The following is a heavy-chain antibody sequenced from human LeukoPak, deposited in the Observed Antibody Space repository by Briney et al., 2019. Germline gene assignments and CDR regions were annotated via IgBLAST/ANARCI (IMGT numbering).Heavy chain of an antibody. CDR3: AKIHYGSGSLFDY. CDR1: GFTFSSYS. D-gene: IGHD3-10*01. CDR2: ISGSGGST. Sequence: GGSLRLSCAASGFTFSSYSMNWVRQAPGKGLEWVSAISGSGGSTYYADSVKGRFTISRDNSKNTLYLQMNSLRAEDTAVYYCAKIHYGSGSLFDYWGQGTLVTVSS. J-gene: IGHJ4*02. V-gene: IGHV3-23*01.